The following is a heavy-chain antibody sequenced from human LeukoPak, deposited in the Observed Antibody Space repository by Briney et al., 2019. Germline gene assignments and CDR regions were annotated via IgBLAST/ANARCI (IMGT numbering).Heavy chain of an antibody. J-gene: IGHJ4*02. D-gene: IGHD6-19*01. CDR2: ISDSGGST. V-gene: IGHV3-23*01. CDR3: AKDRYSSGWGYFDY. CDR1: GFTFITYA. Sequence: GGSLRLSCAASGFTFITYAMTWVRQAPGKGLDWVSRISDSGGSTYYADSVKGRFTISRDNSKNTLYLQMNSLRANDTAVYYCAKDRYSSGWGYFDYWGRGTLVTVSS.